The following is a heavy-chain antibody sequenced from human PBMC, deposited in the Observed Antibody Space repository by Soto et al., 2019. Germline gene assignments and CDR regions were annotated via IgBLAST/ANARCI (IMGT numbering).Heavy chain of an antibody. CDR2: ITSSGSTM. J-gene: IGHJ4*02. D-gene: IGHD6-6*01. CDR1: GLTFSSYT. V-gene: IGHV3-48*01. Sequence: PGGSLRLSCAASGLTFSSYTMNWVRQAPGKGLEWVSYITSSGSTMYYADSVKGRFTISRDNAKNSLYLQMNSLRAEDTAVYYCASGGSSLNFDSWGQGTLVTVSS. CDR3: ASGGSSLNFDS.